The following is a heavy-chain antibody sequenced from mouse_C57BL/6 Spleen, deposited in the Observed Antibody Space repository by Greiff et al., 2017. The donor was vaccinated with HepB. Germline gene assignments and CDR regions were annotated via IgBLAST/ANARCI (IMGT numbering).Heavy chain of an antibody. CDR3: ATPDGYYLAWFAY. V-gene: IGHV1-22*01. J-gene: IGHJ3*01. CDR1: GYTFTDYN. D-gene: IGHD2-3*01. Sequence: VQLQQSGPELVKPGASVKMSCKASGYTFTDYNMHWVKQSHGKSLEWIGYINPNNGGTSYNQKFKGKATLTVNKSSSTAYMELRSLTSEDSAVYYCATPDGYYLAWFAYWGQGTLVTVSA. CDR2: INPNNGGT.